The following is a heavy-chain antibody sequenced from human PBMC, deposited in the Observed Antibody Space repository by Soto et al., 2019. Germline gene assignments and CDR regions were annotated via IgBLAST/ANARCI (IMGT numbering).Heavy chain of an antibody. CDR3: ASAGGIAVAGIN. J-gene: IGHJ4*02. D-gene: IGHD6-19*01. V-gene: IGHV3-23*01. Sequence: EVQLLESGGGLVQPGGSLRLSCAASGFTFSSYAMSWIRQAPGKGLEWVSAISGSGGSTYYADSVKGRFTISRDNAKNSLYLQMNSLRAEDTAVYYCASAGGIAVAGINWGQGTLVTVSS. CDR1: GFTFSSYA. CDR2: ISGSGGST.